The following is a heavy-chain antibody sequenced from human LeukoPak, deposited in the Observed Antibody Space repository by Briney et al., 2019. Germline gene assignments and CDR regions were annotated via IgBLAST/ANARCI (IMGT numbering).Heavy chain of an antibody. CDR2: ISGSGGST. D-gene: IGHD1-26*01. V-gene: IGHV3-23*01. CDR1: GFTFSSYA. CDR3: AQDRGRPSGSYLAY. J-gene: IGHJ4*02. Sequence: GGSLRLSCVTSGFTFSSYAMSWFRQAPGKGLEWVSAISGSGGSTYYADSVKGRFTISRDNSKNTLYLQMNSLRAEDTAVYYCAQDRGRPSGSYLAYWGQGTLVTVSS.